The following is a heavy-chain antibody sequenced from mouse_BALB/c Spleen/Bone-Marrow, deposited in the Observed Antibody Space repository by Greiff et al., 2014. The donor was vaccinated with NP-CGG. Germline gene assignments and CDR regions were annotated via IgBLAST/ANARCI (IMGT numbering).Heavy chain of an antibody. Sequence: VMLVESGAELAKPGAPVKMSCKASGYTFTNYWMHWVKQRPGQGLEWIGYINPSTGYTDYNQKFKDKATLTADKSSSTAYMQLSSLTSEDSAVYYCARSYGNYVDYWGQGTTLTVSS. CDR2: INPSTGYT. CDR1: GYTFTNYW. D-gene: IGHD2-1*01. J-gene: IGHJ2*01. CDR3: ARSYGNYVDY. V-gene: IGHV1-7*01.